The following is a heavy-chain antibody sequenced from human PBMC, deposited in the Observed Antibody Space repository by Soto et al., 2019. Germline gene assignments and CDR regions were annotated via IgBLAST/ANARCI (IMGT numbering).Heavy chain of an antibody. CDR1: GFTFSSYA. Sequence: GGSLRLSCAASGFTFSSYAMHWVRQAPGKGLEWVAVISYDGSNKYYADSVKGRFTISRDNSKNTLYLQMNSLRAEDTAVYYCARDLAAAGTGSPEYYYYYGMDVWGQGTTVTVSS. D-gene: IGHD6-13*01. CDR2: ISYDGSNK. V-gene: IGHV3-30-3*01. CDR3: ARDLAAAGTGSPEYYYYYGMDV. J-gene: IGHJ6*02.